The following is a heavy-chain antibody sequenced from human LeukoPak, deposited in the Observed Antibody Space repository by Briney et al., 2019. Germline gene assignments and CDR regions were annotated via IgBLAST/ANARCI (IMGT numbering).Heavy chain of an antibody. V-gene: IGHV3-30*04. CDR1: GFTFSSYA. Sequence: GSLRLSCAASGFTFSSYAMHWVRQAPGKGLEWVAVISYDGSNKYYADSVKGRFTISRDNSKNTLYLQMNSLRAEDTAVYYCAPAESIAAANGGYFDYWGQGTLVTVSS. J-gene: IGHJ4*02. D-gene: IGHD6-13*01. CDR3: APAESIAAANGGYFDY. CDR2: ISYDGSNK.